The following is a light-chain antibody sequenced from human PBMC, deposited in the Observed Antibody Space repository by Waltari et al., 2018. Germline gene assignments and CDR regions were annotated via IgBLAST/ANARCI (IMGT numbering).Light chain of an antibody. CDR1: QSIGTF. Sequence: EIVLTQSPATLSLSPGARVTLSCRASQSIGTFLAWYQQKPGQPPRLLIYGASIRAAGIPDRVSGSGSGTDFSLTISRLEPEDFAVYYCQHYVRLPVTFGQGTKVQIK. CDR2: GAS. J-gene: IGKJ1*01. CDR3: QHYVRLPVT. V-gene: IGKV3-20*01.